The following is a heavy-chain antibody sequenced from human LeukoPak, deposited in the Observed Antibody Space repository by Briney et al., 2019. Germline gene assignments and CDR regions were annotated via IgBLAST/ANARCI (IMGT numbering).Heavy chain of an antibody. CDR3: ARHMSGYYDSSGYYNAFDI. Sequence: SETLSLTCAVYGGSFSGYYWGWIRQPPGKGLEWIGSIYYSGSTYYNPSLKSRVTISVDTSKNQFSLKLSSVTAADTAVYYCARHMSGYYDSSGYYNAFDIWGQGTMVTVSS. CDR2: IYYSGST. CDR1: GGSFSGYY. V-gene: IGHV4-39*01. D-gene: IGHD3-22*01. J-gene: IGHJ3*02.